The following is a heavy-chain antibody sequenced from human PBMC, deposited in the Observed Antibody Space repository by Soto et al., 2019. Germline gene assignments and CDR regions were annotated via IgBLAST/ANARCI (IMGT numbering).Heavy chain of an antibody. Sequence: EVQLVESGGGLVKPGGSLRLSCAASGFTFSTYTMNWVRQAPGKGLEWVSSISSSSGYMYYADSVKGRFTISRDNAKKSLYLQMNRLRAEDTAVYYCASDGSSNSWYSTDVWGQGTTVTVSS. CDR2: ISSSSGYM. V-gene: IGHV3-21*01. CDR3: ASDGSSNSWYSTDV. D-gene: IGHD2-2*02. CDR1: GFTFSTYT. J-gene: IGHJ6*02.